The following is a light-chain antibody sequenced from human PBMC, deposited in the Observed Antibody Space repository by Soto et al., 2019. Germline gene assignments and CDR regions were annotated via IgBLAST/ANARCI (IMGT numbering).Light chain of an antibody. J-gene: IGKJ2*01. CDR3: QQYNDWPPKQYT. Sequence: EIVMTQSPATLSVSPGERATLSCRASQSVSSNLAWYQQRPGQAPRILIYGASTRATGIPARFSGSGSGTEFTLTISSLQSEDFAVYYCQQYNDWPPKQYTFGQGTKLEIK. V-gene: IGKV3-15*01. CDR2: GAS. CDR1: QSVSSN.